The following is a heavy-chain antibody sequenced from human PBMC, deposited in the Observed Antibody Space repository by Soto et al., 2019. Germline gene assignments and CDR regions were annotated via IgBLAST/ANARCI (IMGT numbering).Heavy chain of an antibody. CDR3: AKVGGDYPSKPVRYYYYYMDV. V-gene: IGHV3-23*01. Sequence: GGSLRLSCAASGFTFSSYAMSWVRQAPGKGLEWVSAISGSGGSTYYADSVKGRFTISRDNSKNTLYLQMNSLRAEDTAVYYCAKVGGDYPSKPVRYYYYYMDVWGKGTTVTVSS. CDR1: GFTFSSYA. J-gene: IGHJ6*03. CDR2: ISGSGGST. D-gene: IGHD4-17*01.